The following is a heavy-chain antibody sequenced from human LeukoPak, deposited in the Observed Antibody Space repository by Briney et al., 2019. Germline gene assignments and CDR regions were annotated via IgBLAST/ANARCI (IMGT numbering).Heavy chain of an antibody. CDR3: ARAGRRPNIVVVPAAMRSWFDP. Sequence: SVKVSCKASGYTLTGYYMHWVRQAPGQGLEWMGRINPNSGGTNYAPKFQGRVTMARQTSISTAYMELSRLRSDDTAVYYCARAGRRPNIVVVPAAMRSWFDPWGKGTLVTVSS. J-gene: IGHJ5*02. V-gene: IGHV1-2*06. D-gene: IGHD2-2*01. CDR2: INPNSGGT. CDR1: GYTLTGYY.